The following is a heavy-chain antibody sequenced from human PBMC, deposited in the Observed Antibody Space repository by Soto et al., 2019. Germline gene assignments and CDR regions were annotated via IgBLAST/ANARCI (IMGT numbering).Heavy chain of an antibody. CDR1: GFTFSSYA. D-gene: IGHD2-15*01. V-gene: IGHV3-23*01. J-gene: IGHJ6*02. CDR2: ISGSGGST. CDR3: ASGLSGGRGMDV. Sequence: GGSLRLSCAASGFTFSSYAMSWGLQAPWKGLEWVSAISGSGGSTYYADSVKGRFTISRDNSKNTLYLQMNSLRAEDTAVYCCASGLSGGRGMDVWGQGTTVTVSS.